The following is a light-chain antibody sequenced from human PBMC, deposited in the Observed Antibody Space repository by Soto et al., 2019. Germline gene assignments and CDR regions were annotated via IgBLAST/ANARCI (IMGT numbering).Light chain of an antibody. CDR3: TSYTKSSPLV. CDR2: EVS. Sequence: QSALAQPASVSGSPGQSITISCTGTSSDVGGYNFVSWFQQHPGKAPKLMIYEVSNRPSGVSNRFSGSKSGNTASLTISGLQAEGEADYYCTSYTKSSPLVFGTGTKVTVL. CDR1: SSDVGGYNF. V-gene: IGLV2-14*01. J-gene: IGLJ1*01.